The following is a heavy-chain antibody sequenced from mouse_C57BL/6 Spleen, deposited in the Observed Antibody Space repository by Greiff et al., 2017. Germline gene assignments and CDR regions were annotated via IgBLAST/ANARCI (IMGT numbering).Heavy chain of an antibody. D-gene: IGHD3-2*02. V-gene: IGHV10-3*01. Sequence: EVKLQESGGGLVQPKGSLKLSCAASGFTFNTYAMHWVRPAPGKGLEWVARIRSKSSNYATYYADAVKDRFTISRGDSQSMRYLQMNNLKTEDTAMYYWVRGSGYYAMDYWGQGTSVTVSS. CDR3: VRGSGYYAMDY. CDR1: GFTFNTYA. CDR2: IRSKSSNYAT. J-gene: IGHJ4*01.